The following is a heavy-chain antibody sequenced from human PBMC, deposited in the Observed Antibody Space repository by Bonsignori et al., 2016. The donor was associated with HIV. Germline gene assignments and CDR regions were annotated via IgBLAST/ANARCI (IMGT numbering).Heavy chain of an antibody. CDR3: ARAYGYSSGWPVYYYYYMDV. Sequence: WVRQAPGQGLEWMGWISAYNGNTNYAQKLQGRVTMTTDTSTSTAYMELRSLRSDDTAVYYCARAYGYSSGWPVYYYYYMDVWGKGTTVTVSS. V-gene: IGHV1-18*01. CDR2: ISAYNGNT. D-gene: IGHD6-19*01. J-gene: IGHJ6*03.